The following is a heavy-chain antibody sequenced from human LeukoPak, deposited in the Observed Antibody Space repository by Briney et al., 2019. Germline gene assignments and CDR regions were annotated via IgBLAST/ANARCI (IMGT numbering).Heavy chain of an antibody. V-gene: IGHV3-23*01. Sequence: PSGGSLRLSCAASGFTFSNFAMSWVRQAPGKGLEWVSGISDSGYTTLYADSVKGRLTISRDNSKNTLYLQMNSLRAEDTAVYYCARTIVAAGSAYWGQGALVIVSS. J-gene: IGHJ4*02. CDR2: ISDSGYTT. CDR1: GFTFSNFA. D-gene: IGHD6-13*01. CDR3: ARTIVAAGSAY.